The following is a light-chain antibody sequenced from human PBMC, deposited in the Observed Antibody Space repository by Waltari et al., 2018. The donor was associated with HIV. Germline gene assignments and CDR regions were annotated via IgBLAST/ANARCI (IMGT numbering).Light chain of an antibody. V-gene: IGLV1-47*01. J-gene: IGLJ3*02. CDR3: ATRDGSLKV. Sequence: QSVLTQSPSASGTPGQGVPISCLRDTSPLGCNSVYWYPQPPGTAPKVLIYRNKQRPSGVPDRFSGSKSGASASLTISGLRSADEAVYFCATRDGSLKVFGGGTKLTVL. CDR2: RNK. CDR1: TSPLGCNS.